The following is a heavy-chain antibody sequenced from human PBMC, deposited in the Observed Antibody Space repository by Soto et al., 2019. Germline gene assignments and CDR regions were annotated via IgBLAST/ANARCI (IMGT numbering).Heavy chain of an antibody. CDR2: ISAAGDP. Sequence: EVQLVESGGGLVQPGGSLRLSCEASGFTLRNYDMHWVRQVTGKGLEWVSGISAAGDPDYADSVEGRFTISRENAQNSFFLQMNSLRVGDTAVYYCARTDRDFYGLDVWGQGTTVIVSS. V-gene: IGHV3-13*05. CDR1: GFTLRNYD. CDR3: ARTDRDFYGLDV. J-gene: IGHJ6*02.